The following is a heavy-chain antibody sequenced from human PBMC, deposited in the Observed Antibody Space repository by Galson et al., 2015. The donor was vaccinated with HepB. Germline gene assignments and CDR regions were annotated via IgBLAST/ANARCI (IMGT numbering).Heavy chain of an antibody. Sequence: SLRLSCAASGLTFSTYAMSWVRQVPGKGLEWVSTMSGGGGSTYYADSVKGRFTISRDYSKNTLFLEMKRLRIEDTAIYYCAKGWKVAPDSSGYHVFDSWGQGTLVTVSS. CDR3: AKGWKVAPDSSGYHVFDS. CDR2: MSGGGGST. J-gene: IGHJ4*02. V-gene: IGHV3-23*01. D-gene: IGHD3-22*01. CDR1: GLTFSTYA.